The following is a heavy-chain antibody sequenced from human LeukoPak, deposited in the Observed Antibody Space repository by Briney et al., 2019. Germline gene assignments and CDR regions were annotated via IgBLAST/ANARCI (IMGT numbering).Heavy chain of an antibody. V-gene: IGHV1-46*01. D-gene: IGHD3-22*01. Sequence: ASVKVSCKASGYTFTSYYMHWVRQAPGQGLEWMGIINPSGGSTSYAQKFQGRVTMTRDTSTSTVYMELRSLRSDDTAVYYCARDLVLDYYDSSGYDGYFDYWGQGTLVTVSS. J-gene: IGHJ4*02. CDR2: INPSGGST. CDR3: ARDLVLDYYDSSGYDGYFDY. CDR1: GYTFTSYY.